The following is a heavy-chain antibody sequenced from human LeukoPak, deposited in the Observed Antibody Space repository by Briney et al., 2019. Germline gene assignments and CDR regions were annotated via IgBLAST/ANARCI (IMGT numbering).Heavy chain of an antibody. CDR1: GFIYSSYW. CDR3: ARIYRSSSGYCFDY. D-gene: IGHD6-13*01. CDR2: IKQDGSEK. V-gene: IGHV3-7*01. J-gene: IGHJ4*02. Sequence: GGSLRLSCAASGFIYSSYWMTWVRQAPGKGLEWVANIKQDGSEKYDVDSVKGRFTISRDNAQNSLYLQMNSLRAEDTAVYYCARIYRSSSGYCFDYWGQGTLVTVSS.